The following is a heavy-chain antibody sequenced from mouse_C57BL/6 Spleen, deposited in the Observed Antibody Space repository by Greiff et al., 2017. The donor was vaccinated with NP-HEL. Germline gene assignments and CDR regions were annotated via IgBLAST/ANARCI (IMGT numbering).Heavy chain of an antibody. CDR3: ARKTDGYSFDY. J-gene: IGHJ2*01. CDR1: GYAFSSYW. CDR2: IYPGDGDT. Sequence: QVQLQQSGAELVKPGASVKISCKASGYAFSSYWMNWVKQRPGKGLEWIGQIYPGDGDTNYNGKFKGKATLTADKSSSTAYMQLSSLTSEDSAVYFCARKTDGYSFDYWGQGTTLTVSS. D-gene: IGHD2-3*01. V-gene: IGHV1-80*01.